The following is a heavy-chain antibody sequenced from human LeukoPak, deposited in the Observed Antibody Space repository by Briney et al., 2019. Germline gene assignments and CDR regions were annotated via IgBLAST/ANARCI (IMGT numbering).Heavy chain of an antibody. D-gene: IGHD3-10*01. CDR1: GFDFTSKY. V-gene: IGHV3-66*01. J-gene: IGHJ4*02. CDR2: IYNAAST. Sequence: GGSLRLSCAASGFDFTSKYMTWVRQTPEKGLDWVSVIYNAASTLYAASVKGRFTISRDKSKNTLYLEMNSLRAEDTAVYYCARGDGYYYGSGSYCDFWGQGTLVTVSS. CDR3: ARGDGYYYGSGSYCDF.